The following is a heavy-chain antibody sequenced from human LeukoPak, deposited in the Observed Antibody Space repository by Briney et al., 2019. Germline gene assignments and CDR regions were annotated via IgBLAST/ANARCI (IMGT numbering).Heavy chain of an antibody. J-gene: IGHJ5*02. CDR2: IKTRGDGATT. CDR3: TTEAPYTSGWFS. V-gene: IGHV3-15*05. Sequence: PGGSLRLSCAACGFMFSVYAVHWVRQTPGKGLEWVGRIKTRGDGATTDLTAPVKGRFAISRDDSKSTLYLHMNSLTIDDTAVYYCTTEAPYTSGWFSWGQGTLVTVSS. D-gene: IGHD6-13*01. CDR1: GFMFSVYA.